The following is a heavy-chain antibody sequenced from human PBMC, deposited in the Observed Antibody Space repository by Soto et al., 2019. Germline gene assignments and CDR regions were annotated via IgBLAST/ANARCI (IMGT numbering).Heavy chain of an antibody. J-gene: IGHJ4*02. CDR3: ARGSGWVDS. V-gene: IGHV3-7*03. CDR1: GFTFSSYS. CDR2: IKQDGSDK. D-gene: IGHD6-19*01. Sequence: EVQLVESGGGLVQPGGSLRLSCAASGFTFSSYSMTWVRQAPGKGLEWVANIKQDGSDKYYVDSVKGRFTISRDNTKKSLYLQRNSLRTQDTAVYYCARGSGWVDSWGQGTLVTVSS.